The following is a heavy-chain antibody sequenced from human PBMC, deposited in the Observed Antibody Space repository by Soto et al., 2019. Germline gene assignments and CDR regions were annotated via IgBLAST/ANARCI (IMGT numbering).Heavy chain of an antibody. CDR3: ARGSGPYYYYGMDV. CDR2: ISYDGINK. J-gene: IGHJ6*02. D-gene: IGHD3-3*01. Sequence: QVQLVESGGGVVQPGRSLRLSCAASGLTFSSYAMNWVRQAPGKGLEWVAVISYDGINKYYADSVKGRFTISRDNSKNTLYLQMNSLRAEDTAVYYCARGSGPYYYYGMDVWGQGTTVTVSS. CDR1: GLTFSSYA. V-gene: IGHV3-30-3*01.